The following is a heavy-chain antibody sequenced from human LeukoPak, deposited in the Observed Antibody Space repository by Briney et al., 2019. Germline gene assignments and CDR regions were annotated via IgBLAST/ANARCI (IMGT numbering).Heavy chain of an antibody. CDR1: GGTFSSYA. CDR3: ASLSGSYLRVAYYFDY. J-gene: IGHJ4*02. CDR2: IIPIFGTA. D-gene: IGHD1-26*01. Sequence: GASVKVSCKASGGTFSSYAIGWVRQAPGQGLEWMGGIIPIFGTANYAQKFQGRVTITADESTSTAYMELSSLRSEDTAVYYCASLSGSYLRVAYYFDYWGQGTLVTVSS. V-gene: IGHV1-69*01.